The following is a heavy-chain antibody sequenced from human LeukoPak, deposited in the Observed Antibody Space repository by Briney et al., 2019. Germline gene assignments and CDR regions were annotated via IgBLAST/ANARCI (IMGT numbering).Heavy chain of an antibody. CDR2: INEDGSST. V-gene: IGHV3-74*01. CDR3: ARDAPGNTALDY. Sequence: PGGSLRLSCAASGFTFISYWMHWVRQAAGQGLVWVSRINEDGSSTDFADSVKGRFTISRDNAKNTLYLQMNSLRAEDTAVYYCARDAPGNTALDYWGQGTLVTVSS. CDR1: GFTFISYW. J-gene: IGHJ4*02. D-gene: IGHD5-18*01.